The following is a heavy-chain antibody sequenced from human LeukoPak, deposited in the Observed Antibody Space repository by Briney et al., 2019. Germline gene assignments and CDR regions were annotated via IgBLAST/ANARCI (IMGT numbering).Heavy chain of an antibody. J-gene: IGHJ4*02. CDR3: ARGYSYGYRRSAAKYYFDY. V-gene: IGHV7-4-1*02. D-gene: IGHD5-18*01. CDR2: INTNTGNP. Sequence: GASVKVSCKASGYTFTSYAMNWVRQAPGQGLEWMGWINTNTGNPTYAQGFTGRFVFSLDTSVSTAYLQISSLKAEDTAVYYCARGYSYGYRRSAAKYYFDYWGQGTLVTVSS. CDR1: GYTFTSYA.